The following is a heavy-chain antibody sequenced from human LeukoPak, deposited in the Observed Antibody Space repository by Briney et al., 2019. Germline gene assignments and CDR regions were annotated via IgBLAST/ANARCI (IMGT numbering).Heavy chain of an antibody. Sequence: ASVKVSCKASGYTFTSYGISWVRQAPGQGLEWMGWISAYNGNTNYAQKLQGRVTMTTDTSTSTAYMELRSLRSDDTAVYYCARDKSYDSSGYYLLGAFDIWGQGTMVTVSS. CDR1: GYTFTSYG. J-gene: IGHJ3*02. D-gene: IGHD3-22*01. CDR3: ARDKSYDSSGYYLLGAFDI. CDR2: ISAYNGNT. V-gene: IGHV1-18*01.